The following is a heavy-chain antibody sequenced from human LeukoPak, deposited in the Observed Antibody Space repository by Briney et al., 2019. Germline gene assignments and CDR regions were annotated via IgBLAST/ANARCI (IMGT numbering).Heavy chain of an antibody. CDR3: ARQHCSGGRCYSDYYYGTDV. J-gene: IGHJ6*02. V-gene: IGHV4-59*08. CDR1: GGSINSYF. D-gene: IGHD2-15*01. Sequence: SETLSLTCTVSGGSINSYFWSWIRQPPGKGLEWIGYIYYSGSTNYNPSLRSRVTISVDTSKNQFSLKLSSVTAADTAVYYCARQHCSGGRCYSDYYYGTDVWGQGTTVTVSS. CDR2: IYYSGST.